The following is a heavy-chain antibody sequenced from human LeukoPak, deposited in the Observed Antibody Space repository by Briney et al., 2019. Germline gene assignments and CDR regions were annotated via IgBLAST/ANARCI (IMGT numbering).Heavy chain of an antibody. Sequence: PGGSLRLSCAASGFTVSSNYMSWVRQAPGKGLEWVSVIYSGGSTYYADSVKGRFTISRDNSKNTLYLQMNSLRAEDTAVYYCARDQRFYDSSGYPEDGFDVWGRGTMVTVSS. J-gene: IGHJ3*01. D-gene: IGHD3-22*01. CDR3: ARDQRFYDSSGYPEDGFDV. CDR1: GFTVSSNY. V-gene: IGHV3-53*01. CDR2: IYSGGST.